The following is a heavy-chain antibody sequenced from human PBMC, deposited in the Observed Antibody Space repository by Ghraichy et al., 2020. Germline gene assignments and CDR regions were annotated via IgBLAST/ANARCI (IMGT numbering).Heavy chain of an antibody. D-gene: IGHD2-15*01. J-gene: IGHJ4*02. CDR2: IIPILGIA. Sequence: SVKVSCKASGGTFSSYAISWVRQAPGQGLEWMGRIIPILGIANYAQKFQGRVTITADKSTSTAYMELSSLRSEDTAVYYCARENCSGGSCYPETHTLDYWGQGTLVTVSS. V-gene: IGHV1-69*04. CDR1: GGTFSSYA. CDR3: ARENCSGGSCYPETHTLDY.